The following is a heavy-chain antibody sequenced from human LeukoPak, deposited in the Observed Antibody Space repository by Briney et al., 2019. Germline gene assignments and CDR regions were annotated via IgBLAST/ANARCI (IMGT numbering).Heavy chain of an antibody. V-gene: IGHV3-30*18. Sequence: GGSLRLSCVASGFTFSSYGMHWVRQAPGKGLEWVVVISYDGSNKYYADSVKGRFTISRDNSKNTLYLEMNSLRTEGTAVYYCAKDTGSTSWHTFDSWGQGTLVTVSS. J-gene: IGHJ4*02. D-gene: IGHD2-2*01. CDR3: AKDTGSTSWHTFDS. CDR1: GFTFSSYG. CDR2: ISYDGSNK.